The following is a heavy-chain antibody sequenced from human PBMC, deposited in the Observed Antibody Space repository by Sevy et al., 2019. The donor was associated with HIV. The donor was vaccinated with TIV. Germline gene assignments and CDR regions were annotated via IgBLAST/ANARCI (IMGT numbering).Heavy chain of an antibody. Sequence: GGSLRLSCAASGFTFRNYNINWVRQGPGKGLEWVANINQAGSDKYYVDSVRGRFTISRDNAKNSLYLQMNSLRVEDTALYYCAGGGFLSRYWGQGSLVTVSS. V-gene: IGHV3-7*01. CDR1: GFTFRNYN. CDR3: AGGGFLSRY. D-gene: IGHD2-15*01. CDR2: INQAGSDK. J-gene: IGHJ4*02.